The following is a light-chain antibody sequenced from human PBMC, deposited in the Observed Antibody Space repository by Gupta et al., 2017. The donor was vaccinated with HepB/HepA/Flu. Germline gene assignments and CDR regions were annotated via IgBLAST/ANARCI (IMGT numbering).Light chain of an antibody. J-gene: IGKJ3*01. CDR3: QQRSNGHRGFT. Sequence: EIGLTQSPATLSSSPGERVTLACRASQSVRSYLAWYQQKPGQAPRLLFYDASKRATGTSARFSGSGAGTDFTLTIYALEPEDFAVYYCQQRSNGHRGFTFGPGTKVEIK. V-gene: IGKV3-11*01. CDR1: QSVRSY. CDR2: DAS.